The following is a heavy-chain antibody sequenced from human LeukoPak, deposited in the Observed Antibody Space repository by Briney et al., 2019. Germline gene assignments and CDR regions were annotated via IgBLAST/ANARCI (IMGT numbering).Heavy chain of an antibody. V-gene: IGHV3-20*04. J-gene: IGHJ4*02. Sequence: GGSLRLSCAASGFTFDDHGMSWVRQAPGKGLEWVSGINWNGGSTGYGDSVKGRFTISRDNAKNSLYLQMNSLRAEDTAVYYCARAEGYSSSWYQYYFDYWGQGTLVTVSS. CDR3: ARAEGYSSSWYQYYFDY. CDR2: INWNGGST. D-gene: IGHD6-13*01. CDR1: GFTFDDHG.